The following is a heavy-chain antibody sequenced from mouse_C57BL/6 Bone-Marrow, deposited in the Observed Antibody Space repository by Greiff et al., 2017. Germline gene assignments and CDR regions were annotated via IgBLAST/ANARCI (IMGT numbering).Heavy chain of an antibody. Sequence: QVQLKESGPELVKPGASVKISCKASGYAFSSSWMNWVKQRPGKGLEWIGRIYPGDGDTTYNGKFKGKATLTADNSSSTAYMQLSSLTSEDSAVYFCARAITTVGPWFAYWGQGTLVTVSA. J-gene: IGHJ3*01. CDR1: GYAFSSSW. V-gene: IGHV1-82*01. D-gene: IGHD1-1*01. CDR3: ARAITTVGPWFAY. CDR2: IYPGDGDT.